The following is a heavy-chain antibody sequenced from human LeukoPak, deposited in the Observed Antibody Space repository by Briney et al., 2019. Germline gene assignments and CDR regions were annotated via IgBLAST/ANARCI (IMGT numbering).Heavy chain of an antibody. CDR1: GGSISSGGYY. V-gene: IGHV4-31*03. Sequence: SQTLSLTCTVSGGSISSGGYYWSWIRQHPGKGLEWIGYIYYSGSTYYNPSLKSRVTISVDTSKNQFSLKLSSVTAADTAVCYCARDGYNLLDYWGQGTLVTVSS. CDR2: IYYSGST. D-gene: IGHD5-24*01. CDR3: ARDGYNLLDY. J-gene: IGHJ4*02.